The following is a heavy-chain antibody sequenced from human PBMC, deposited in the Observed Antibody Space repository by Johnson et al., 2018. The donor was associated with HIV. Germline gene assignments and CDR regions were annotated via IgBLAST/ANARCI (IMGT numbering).Heavy chain of an antibody. V-gene: IGHV3-23*01. D-gene: IGHD6-19*01. Sequence: VQVLESGGGLVQPGGSLRLSCAASGFTFSSYAMSWVRQAPGKGLEWVSVIYSGDSTYYADSVKGRFTISRDNSKNTLYLQMNSLRAEDTAVYYCARERGAVAGTAAFAVWGQGTVVTVSS. CDR2: IYSGDST. J-gene: IGHJ3*01. CDR3: ARERGAVAGTAAFAV. CDR1: GFTFSSYA.